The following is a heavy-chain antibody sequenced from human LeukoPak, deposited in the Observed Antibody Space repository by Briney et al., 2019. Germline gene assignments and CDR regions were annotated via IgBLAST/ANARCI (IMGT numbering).Heavy chain of an antibody. V-gene: IGHV1-46*01. D-gene: IGHD2-15*01. CDR3: ARYRSGGSCYSGFFDY. Sequence: ASVKVSCKASGYTFTSYYMHWVRQAPGQGLEWMGIINPSGGSTSYAQKFQGRVTMTRDTSTSTVYMELSSLRSEDTAVYYCARYRSGGSCYSGFFDYWGQGTLVTVSS. J-gene: IGHJ4*02. CDR1: GYTFTSYY. CDR2: INPSGGST.